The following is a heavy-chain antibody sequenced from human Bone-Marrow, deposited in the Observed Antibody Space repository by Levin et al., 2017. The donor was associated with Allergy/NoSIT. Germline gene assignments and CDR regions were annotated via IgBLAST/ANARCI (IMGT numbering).Heavy chain of an antibody. J-gene: IGHJ4*02. Sequence: GGSLRLSCAASGFTVSNNYMNWVRQAPGKGLEWVSVLYSAGTIYYADSLKGRFTISRDNSKNTLYLQMNSLRAEDTAVYYCARGKPPVGESRSWGPLHYWGQGTLVTVSS. V-gene: IGHV3-53*01. CDR2: LYSAGTI. CDR3: ARGKPPVGESRSWGPLHY. CDR1: GFTVSNNY. D-gene: IGHD6-13*01.